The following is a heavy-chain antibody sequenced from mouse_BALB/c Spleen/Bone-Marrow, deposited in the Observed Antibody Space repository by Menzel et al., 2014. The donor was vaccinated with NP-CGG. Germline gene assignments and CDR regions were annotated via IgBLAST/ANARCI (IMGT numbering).Heavy chain of an antibody. Sequence: EVQLVESGGGLVKPGGSLKLSCAASGFTFSNYTMSWVRQTPEKRLEWVATIRSGGSYIYYPDSVKGRFTISRDNAKNTLYLPMSSLKSEDTAMYYCTRGDYNGSSYGLSFEYWGQGTTLTVSS. V-gene: IGHV5-6-4*01. D-gene: IGHD1-1*01. CDR2: IRSGGSYI. CDR1: GFTFSNYT. CDR3: TRGDYNGSSYGLSFEY. J-gene: IGHJ2*01.